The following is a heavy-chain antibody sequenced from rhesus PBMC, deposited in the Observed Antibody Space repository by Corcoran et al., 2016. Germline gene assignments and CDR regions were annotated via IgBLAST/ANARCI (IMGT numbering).Heavy chain of an antibody. CDR1: GGSISEYYY. V-gene: IGHV4S9*01. CDR3: ARFKDGSNRKSLDV. J-gene: IGHJ5-2*02. D-gene: IGHD4-4*01. CDR2: IYGKRART. Sequence: QVQLQESGPGLVKPSETLSLTCAVSGGSISEYYYRNWIRKPPGKGLEWIGNIYGKRARTYSSPSLKSRVTISKDTSKNQCFLKLSSVTAADTAVYYCARFKDGSNRKSLDVWVRGVLVTVSS.